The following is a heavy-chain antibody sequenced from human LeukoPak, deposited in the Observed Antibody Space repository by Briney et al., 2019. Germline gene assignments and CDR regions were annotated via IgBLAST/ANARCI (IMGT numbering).Heavy chain of an antibody. CDR2: ISSDGSNK. Sequence: PGRSLRLSCAASGFTFSSYSIHWVRQAPGKGLEWVAFISSDGSNKYYADSVKGRFTISRDNSKSTLYLQMNSLRAEDTAVYYCARTTVIAAGAFDIWGQGTMVTVSS. CDR1: GFTFSSYS. D-gene: IGHD4-11*01. J-gene: IGHJ3*02. V-gene: IGHV3-30-3*01. CDR3: ARTTVIAAGAFDI.